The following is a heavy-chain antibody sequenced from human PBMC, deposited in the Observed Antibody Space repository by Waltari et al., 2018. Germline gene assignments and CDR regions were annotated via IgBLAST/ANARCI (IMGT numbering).Heavy chain of an antibody. CDR1: GGSVSRGGYY. D-gene: IGHD6-19*01. V-gene: IGHV4-31*03. Sequence: QMQLQEWGPGLVKPSQTLSPTCTVSGGSVSRGGYYWSWNRQPPGKGLGWIGYIFYSGSTSYNPSLKSRVTISVDTSKNQFSLKLSSVTAADTAVYYCARGTVAGPYFAYWGQGTLVTVSS. J-gene: IGHJ4*02. CDR3: ARGTVAGPYFAY. CDR2: IFYSGST.